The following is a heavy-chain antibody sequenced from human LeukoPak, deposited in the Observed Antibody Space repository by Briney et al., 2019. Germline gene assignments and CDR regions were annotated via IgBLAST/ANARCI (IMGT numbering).Heavy chain of an antibody. CDR3: AKSGTACSGGSCYSHYFDF. CDR2: VSGGGGST. J-gene: IGHJ4*02. V-gene: IGHV3-23*01. Sequence: GGSLRLSCAASGFTFSNYAMSWVRQAPGKGLQWVSAVSGGGGSTSYADSVKGRFTISRDNSKNTVYLQLNSLSAEDTAVYYCAKSGTACSGGSCYSHYFDFWGQGTLVTVSS. CDR1: GFTFSNYA. D-gene: IGHD2-15*01.